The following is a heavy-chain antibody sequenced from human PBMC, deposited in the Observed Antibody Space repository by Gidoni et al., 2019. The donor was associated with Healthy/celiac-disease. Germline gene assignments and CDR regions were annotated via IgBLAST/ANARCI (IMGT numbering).Heavy chain of an antibody. D-gene: IGHD6-19*01. CDR3: ARDRSSGEGPDY. CDR2: IWYDGSNK. Sequence: QVQLVESGGGVVQPGRALRLPCAASGFTFSSYGMHWVRRAPGKGLEWVAVIWYDGSNKYYADSVKGRFTISRDNSKNTLYLQMNSLRAEDTAVYYCARDRSSGEGPDYWGQGTLVTVSS. CDR1: GFTFSSYG. V-gene: IGHV3-33*08. J-gene: IGHJ4*02.